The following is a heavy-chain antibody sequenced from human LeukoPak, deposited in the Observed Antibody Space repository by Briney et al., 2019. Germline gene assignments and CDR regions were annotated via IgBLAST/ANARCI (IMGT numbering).Heavy chain of an antibody. CDR1: GYTFTGYY. Sequence: ASVKVSCKASGYTFTGYYMHWVRQAHGQGLEWMGWINPNSGGTNYAQKFQGRVTMTRDTSISTAYMELSRLRSDDTAVYYCARAPIFSGYDYRFDYWGQGTLVTVSS. V-gene: IGHV1-2*02. J-gene: IGHJ4*02. CDR2: INPNSGGT. CDR3: ARAPIFSGYDYRFDY. D-gene: IGHD5-12*01.